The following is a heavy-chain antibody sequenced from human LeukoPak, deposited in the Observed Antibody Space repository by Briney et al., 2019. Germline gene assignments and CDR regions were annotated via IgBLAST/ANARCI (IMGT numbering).Heavy chain of an antibody. CDR3: ARDSMIVVVPAALNYYYYGMDV. D-gene: IGHD2-2*01. CDR1: GYTFTSYG. J-gene: IGHJ6*02. V-gene: IGHV1-18*01. CDR2: ISAYNGNT. Sequence: ASVKVSCKASGYTFTSYGISWVRQAPGQGLEWMGWISAYNGNTNYAQKLQGRVTMTTDTSTSTAHMELRSLRSDDTAVYYCARDSMIVVVPAALNYYYYGMDVWGQGTTVTVSS.